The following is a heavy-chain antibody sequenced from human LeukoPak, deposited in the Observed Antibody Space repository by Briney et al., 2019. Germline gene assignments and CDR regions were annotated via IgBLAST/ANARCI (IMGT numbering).Heavy chain of an antibody. D-gene: IGHD5-18*01. V-gene: IGHV3-64*01. CDR2: FNSNGDGT. CDR3: ARDSGYSYGPSYYMDV. J-gene: IGHJ6*03. CDR1: GFTFSNYD. Sequence: SGGALRLSCAAPGFTFSNYDVHWARQAPGRGLEYVSGFNSNGDGTYYANSVKGRFTISRDNSKNTLYLQMNSLRAEDTAVYYCARDSGYSYGPSYYMDVWGKGTTVTVSS.